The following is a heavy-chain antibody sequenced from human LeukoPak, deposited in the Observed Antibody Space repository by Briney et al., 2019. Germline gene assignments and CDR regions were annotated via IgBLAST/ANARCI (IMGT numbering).Heavy chain of an antibody. D-gene: IGHD3-22*01. V-gene: IGHV4-59*01. CDR2: IYYSGST. CDR1: GGSISSYY. Sequence: SETLSLTCTVSGGSISSYYWSWIRQPPGKGLEWIGYIYYSGSTNYNPSLKSRVTISVDTSKNQFSLKLSSATAADTAVYYCASTQIDYYDSSGYYYWGQGTLVTVSS. CDR3: ASTQIDYYDSSGYYY. J-gene: IGHJ4*02.